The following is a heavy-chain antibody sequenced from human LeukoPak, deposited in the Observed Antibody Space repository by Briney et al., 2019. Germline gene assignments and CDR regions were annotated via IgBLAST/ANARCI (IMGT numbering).Heavy chain of an antibody. Sequence: SETLSLTCTVSGGSISSSSYYWGWIRQPPGKGLEWIGSIYYSGSTYYNPSLKSRVTISVDTSKNQFSLKLSSVTAADTAVYYCARPRLIAAEFDYWGQGTLVTVPS. V-gene: IGHV4-39*01. CDR3: ARPRLIAAEFDY. CDR2: IYYSGST. D-gene: IGHD6-13*01. J-gene: IGHJ4*02. CDR1: GGSISSSSYY.